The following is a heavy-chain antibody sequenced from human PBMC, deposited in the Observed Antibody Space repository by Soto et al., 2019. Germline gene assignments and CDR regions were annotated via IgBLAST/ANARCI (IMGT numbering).Heavy chain of an antibody. CDR1: GGSISSYY. V-gene: IGHV4-59*08. Sequence: PSETLSLTGTVSGGSISSYYWSWIRQPPGKGLEWIGYIYYSGSTNYNPSLKSRVTISVDTSKNQFSLKLSSVTAADTAVYYCARQVGGWAPWYFDYWGQGTLVTVSS. CDR3: ARQVGGWAPWYFDY. D-gene: IGHD6-19*01. CDR2: IYYSGST. J-gene: IGHJ4*02.